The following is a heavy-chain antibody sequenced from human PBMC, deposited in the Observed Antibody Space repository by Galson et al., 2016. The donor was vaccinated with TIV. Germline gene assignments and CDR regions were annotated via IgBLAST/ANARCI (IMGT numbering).Heavy chain of an antibody. D-gene: IGHD2-15*01. CDR2: IRYDGSRR. Sequence: SLRLSCAASGFTFSSFGTHWVRQAPGKGLEWVALIRYDGSRRYYADSVKGRFTISRDDSKNTLYLQMNGLRRDDSAVYYCASGVVAHTYYFYGMDVWGQGNPGHRLL. CDR1: GFTFSSFG. V-gene: IGHV3-30*02. CDR3: ASGVVAHTYYFYGMDV. J-gene: IGHJ6*02.